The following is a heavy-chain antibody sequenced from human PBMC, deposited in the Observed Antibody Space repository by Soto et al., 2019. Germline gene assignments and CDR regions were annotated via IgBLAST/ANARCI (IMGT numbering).Heavy chain of an antibody. CDR2: INAGNGNT. D-gene: IGHD3-16*02. V-gene: IGHV1-3*01. CDR3: ARDGELSYYYGMDV. CDR1: GYSFTTHA. J-gene: IGHJ6*02. Sequence: ASVQVSCKASGYSFTTHAMHWVRQAPGQRLEWMGWINAGNGNTKYSQKFQDRVTITRDTSASTAYMELSSLRSEDTAVYYCARDGELSYYYGMDVWGQGTTVTVSS.